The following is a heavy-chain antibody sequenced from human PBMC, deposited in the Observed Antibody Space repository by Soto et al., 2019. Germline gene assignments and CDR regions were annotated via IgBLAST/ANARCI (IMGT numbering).Heavy chain of an antibody. V-gene: IGHV4-59*01. CDR3: ARAFAGATRGYDY. J-gene: IGHJ4*02. CDR1: GGSISSYY. Sequence: QVQLQESGPGLVKPSETLSLTCTVSGGSISSYYWSWIRQPPGKGLEWIGYIYYSGSTNYNPSLKRRVTISVDTSKNQFSLKLSSVTAADTAVYYCARAFAGATRGYDYWGQGTLVTVSS. CDR2: IYYSGST. D-gene: IGHD3-16*01.